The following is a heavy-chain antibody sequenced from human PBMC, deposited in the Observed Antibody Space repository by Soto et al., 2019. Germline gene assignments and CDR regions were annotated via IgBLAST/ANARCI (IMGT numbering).Heavy chain of an antibody. D-gene: IGHD1-26*01. J-gene: IGHJ4*02. CDR3: TTDPGKWDY. V-gene: IGHV3-15*07. CDR2: IKSKTDGGTT. CDR1: SVSNAW. Sequence: SVSNAWMKWVRQAPGKGLEWVGRIKSKTDGGTTDYAAPVKGRFTISRDDSKNTLYLQMNSLKTEDTAVYYCTTDPGKWDYWGQGTLVTVSS.